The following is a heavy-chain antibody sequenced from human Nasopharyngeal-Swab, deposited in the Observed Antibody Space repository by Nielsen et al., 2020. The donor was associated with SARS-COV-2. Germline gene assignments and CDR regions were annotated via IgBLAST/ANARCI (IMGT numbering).Heavy chain of an antibody. Sequence: ASVKVSCKASGYTFTGYYMHWVRQAPGQGLEWMGWINPNSGGTNYAQKFQGRVTMTRGTSISTAYMELSRLRSDDTAVYYCARESREVVPAANWFDPWGQGTLVTVSS. CDR3: ARESREVVPAANWFDP. V-gene: IGHV1-2*02. CDR2: INPNSGGT. J-gene: IGHJ5*02. CDR1: GYTFTGYY. D-gene: IGHD2-2*01.